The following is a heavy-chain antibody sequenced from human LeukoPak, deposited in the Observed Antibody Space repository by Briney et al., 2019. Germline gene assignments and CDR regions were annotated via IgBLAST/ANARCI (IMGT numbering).Heavy chain of an antibody. Sequence: PGGSLRLSCAASGFTFSSYAMSWVRQAPGKGLEWVSAISGSGGSTYYADSVRGRFTISRDDSRNTLFLQMSSLRGEDTALYYCAKTGSGWFIDYWGQGTLVTVSS. CDR3: AKTGSGWFIDY. J-gene: IGHJ4*02. CDR1: GFTFSSYA. V-gene: IGHV3-23*01. CDR2: ISGSGGST. D-gene: IGHD6-19*01.